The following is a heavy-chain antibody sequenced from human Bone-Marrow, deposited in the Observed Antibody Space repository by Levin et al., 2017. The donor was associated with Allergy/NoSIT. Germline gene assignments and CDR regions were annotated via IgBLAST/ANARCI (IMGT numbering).Heavy chain of an antibody. CDR3: ARHKAAEGFSNSFSGSDT. CDR1: GGSISGSSDY. Sequence: PSETLSLTCTVSGGSISGSSDYWVWIRQPPGKGLEWIGTMFYGGSIFYNPSLQSRVSFSSDTSGQQFSLTLTSLTAADTAFYYCARHKAAEGFSNSFSGSDTWGQGILVTVSS. CDR2: MFYGGSI. V-gene: IGHV4-39*01. D-gene: IGHD2-2*01. J-gene: IGHJ5*02.